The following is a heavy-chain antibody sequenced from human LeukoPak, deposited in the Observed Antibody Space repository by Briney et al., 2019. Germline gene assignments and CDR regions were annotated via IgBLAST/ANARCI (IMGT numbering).Heavy chain of an antibody. J-gene: IGHJ5*02. V-gene: IGHV4-34*01. CDR2: INHSGST. D-gene: IGHD6-6*01. CDR3: ARARPPKYSSSPCNWFDP. CDR1: GGSFSGYY. Sequence: ETLSLTCAVHGGSFSGYYWSWIRQPPGKGLEWIGEINHSGSTNYNPSLKSRVTISVDTSKNQFSLKLSSVTAADTAVYYCARARPPKYSSSPCNWFDPWGQGTLVTVSS.